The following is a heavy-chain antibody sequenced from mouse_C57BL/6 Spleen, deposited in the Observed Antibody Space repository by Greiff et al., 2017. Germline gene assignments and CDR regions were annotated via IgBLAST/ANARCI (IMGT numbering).Heavy chain of an antibody. Sequence: QVQLKQPGAELVKPGASVKMSCKASGYTFTSYWITWVKQRPGQGLEWIGDIYPGSGSTNYNEKFKSKATLTVDTSSSTAYMQRSSLTSEDSAVYYCARGVYYGNYALDYWGQGTTLTVSS. CDR3: ARGVYYGNYALDY. CDR2: IYPGSGST. D-gene: IGHD2-1*01. J-gene: IGHJ2*01. CDR1: GYTFTSYW. V-gene: IGHV1-55*01.